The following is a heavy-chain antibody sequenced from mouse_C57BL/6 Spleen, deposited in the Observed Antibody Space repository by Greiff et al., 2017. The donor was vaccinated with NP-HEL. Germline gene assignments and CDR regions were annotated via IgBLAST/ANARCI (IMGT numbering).Heavy chain of an antibody. CDR3: ARPNWEGDYYFDY. J-gene: IGHJ2*01. CDR1: GYTFTSYD. CDR2: IYPRVGST. V-gene: IGHV1-85*01. D-gene: IGHD4-1*01. Sequence: QVQLQQSGPELVKPGASVKLSCKASGYTFTSYDINWVKQRPGQGLEWIGWIYPRVGSTKYNEKFKGKATLTVDTSSSTAYMELHSLTSEDSAVYFCARPNWEGDYYFDYWGQGTTLTVSS.